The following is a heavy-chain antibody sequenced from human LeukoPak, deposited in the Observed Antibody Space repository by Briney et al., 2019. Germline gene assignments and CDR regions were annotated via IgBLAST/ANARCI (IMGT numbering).Heavy chain of an antibody. Sequence: PSETLSLTCTVSGGSISTYYWSWIRQPAGKGLEWIGRIYRSGTTNYNPSLKSRVTMSVDTSKNQFSLKLSAVTAADTAVYFCARDRGNYALYAMDVWGQGTTVTVYS. D-gene: IGHD3-10*01. CDR3: ARDRGNYALYAMDV. J-gene: IGHJ6*02. CDR2: IYRSGTT. V-gene: IGHV4-4*07. CDR1: GGSISTYY.